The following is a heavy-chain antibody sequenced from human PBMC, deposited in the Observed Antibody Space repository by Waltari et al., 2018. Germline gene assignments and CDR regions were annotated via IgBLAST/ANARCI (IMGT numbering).Heavy chain of an antibody. CDR3: AKDWYCSSTSCYSLDY. V-gene: IGHV3-30*18. D-gene: IGHD2-2*01. CDR1: GFTFSSSD. Sequence: QVQLVESGGGVVQPGRSLRLSCAASGFTFSSSDIPWVRKAPGKGLEWVAVISYNGNDKYYADSVKGRFTISRDNSKKTLYLQMNSLRAEDTAVYYCAKDWYCSSTSCYSLDYWGQGTLVTVSS. J-gene: IGHJ4*02. CDR2: ISYNGNDK.